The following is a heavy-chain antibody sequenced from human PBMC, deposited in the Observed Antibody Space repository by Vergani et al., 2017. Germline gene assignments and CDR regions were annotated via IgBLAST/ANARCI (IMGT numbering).Heavy chain of an antibody. V-gene: IGHV3-21*01. CDR3: AREGQWLTDYYGMDV. CDR2: ISSSSSYI. Sequence: EVQLVESGGGLVKPGGSLRLSCAASGFTFSSYSMNWVRQAPGKGLEWVSSISSSSSYIYYADSVKGRFTISRDNAKNSLYLQMNSLRAEDTAVYYCAREGQWLTDYYGMDVWGQGTTVTFSS. J-gene: IGHJ6*02. D-gene: IGHD6-19*01. CDR1: GFTFSSYS.